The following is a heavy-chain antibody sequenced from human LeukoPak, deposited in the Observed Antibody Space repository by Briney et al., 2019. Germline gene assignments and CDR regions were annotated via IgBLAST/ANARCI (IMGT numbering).Heavy chain of an antibody. J-gene: IGHJ6*03. CDR1: GGTFSSYA. CDR3: ASRGYYGDYGDYYYYMDV. Sequence: ASVKVSCKASGGTFSSYAISWVRQAPGQGLEWMGGIIPIFGTANYAQKFQGRVTITADESTSTAYMELSSLRSEDTAVYYCASRGYYGDYGDYYYYMDVWGKGTTVTISS. D-gene: IGHD4-17*01. CDR2: IIPIFGTA. V-gene: IGHV1-69*13.